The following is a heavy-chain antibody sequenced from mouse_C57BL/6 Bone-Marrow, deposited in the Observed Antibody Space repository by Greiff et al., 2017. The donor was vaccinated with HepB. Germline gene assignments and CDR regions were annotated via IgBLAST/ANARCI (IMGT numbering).Heavy chain of an antibody. CDR2: IYPRSGNT. CDR3: AGYGNYFAWFAY. V-gene: IGHV1-81*01. CDR1: GYTFTSYG. J-gene: IGHJ3*01. D-gene: IGHD2-10*02. Sequence: QVQLQQSGAELARPGASVKLSCKASGYTFTSYGISWVKQRTGQGLEWIGEIYPRSGNTYYNEKFKGKATLTADKSSSTAYMELRSLTSEDSAVYFCAGYGNYFAWFAYWGQGTLVTVSA.